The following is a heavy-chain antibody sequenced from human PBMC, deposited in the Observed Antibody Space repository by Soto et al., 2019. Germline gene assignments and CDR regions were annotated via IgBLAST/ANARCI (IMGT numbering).Heavy chain of an antibody. CDR2: IIPYNGDT. V-gene: IGHV1-2*02. J-gene: IGHJ6*02. D-gene: IGHD3-22*01. CDR1: GYTFTGDY. CDR3: AIGGAIVAADTSGYLYDALDV. Sequence: ASVKVSCKASGYTFTGDYLLWVRRAPGQGREWMGWIIPYNGDTYLAQMFQGRVTMTSDTAKETAYLELRGRTSDDTAGYYCAIGGAIVAADTSGYLYDALDVWGQGTTVTVPS.